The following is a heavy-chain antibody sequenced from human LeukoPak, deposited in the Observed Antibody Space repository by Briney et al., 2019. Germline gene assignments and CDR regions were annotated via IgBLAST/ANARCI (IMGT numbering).Heavy chain of an antibody. D-gene: IGHD6-19*01. J-gene: IGHJ4*02. CDR1: GFKFSTYS. CDR3: ATDGQSSGWYGFDY. Sequence: GGSLRLSCAASGFKFSTYSMNWVSQAPGKGLEWVASITSPVGHIYYADSLKGRITISRDNAESSLYLQMHSLRADDTAVYYCATDGQSSGWYGFDYWGQGTLVTVSS. CDR2: ITSPVGHI. V-gene: IGHV3-21*01.